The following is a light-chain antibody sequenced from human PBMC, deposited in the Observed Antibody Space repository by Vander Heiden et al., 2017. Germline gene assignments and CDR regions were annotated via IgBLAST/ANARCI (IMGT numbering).Light chain of an antibody. CDR1: QSVSSY. V-gene: IGKV3-11*01. Sequence: EFVFTPSPATLALSPGERATLSCRASQSVSSYLAWYQQKPGQAPRLLIYDASNRATGIPARFSGSGSGTDFTLTISSLEPEDFAVYYCQQRSNGPPTYTFGQGTKLEIK. CDR3: QQRSNGPPTYT. J-gene: IGKJ2*01. CDR2: DAS.